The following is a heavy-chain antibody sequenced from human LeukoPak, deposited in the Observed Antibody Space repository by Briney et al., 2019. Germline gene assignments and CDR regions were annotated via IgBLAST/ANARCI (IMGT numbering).Heavy chain of an antibody. CDR1: GYSFTSYW. CDR2: IYPGDSDT. CDR3: ARGGVFASPYYYGMDV. Sequence: GESLKISCKGSGYSFTSYWIGWVRQMPGKGLEWMGIIYPGDSDTRYSPSFQGQVTISAGKSISTAYLQWSSLKASDTAMYYCARGGVFASPYYYGMDVWGQGTTVTVSS. D-gene: IGHD6-13*01. J-gene: IGHJ6*02. V-gene: IGHV5-51*01.